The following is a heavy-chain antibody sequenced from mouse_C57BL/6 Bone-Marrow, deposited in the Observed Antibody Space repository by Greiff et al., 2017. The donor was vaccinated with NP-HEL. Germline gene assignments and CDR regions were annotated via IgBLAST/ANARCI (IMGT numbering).Heavy chain of an antibody. CDR1: GYTFTSYW. V-gene: IGHV1-59*01. Sequence: QVQLQQPGAELVRPGTSVKLSCKASGYTFTSYWMHWVKQRPGQGLEWIGVIDPSDSYTNYNQKFKGKATLTVDTSSSTAYMQLSSLTSEDSAVYYCARRPPYYYGNWYFDVWGTGTTVTVSS. J-gene: IGHJ1*03. CDR3: ARRPPYYYGNWYFDV. D-gene: IGHD1-1*01. CDR2: IDPSDSYT.